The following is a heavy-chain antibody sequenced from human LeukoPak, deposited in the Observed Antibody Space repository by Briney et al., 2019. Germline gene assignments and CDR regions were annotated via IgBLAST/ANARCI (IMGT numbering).Heavy chain of an antibody. J-gene: IGHJ4*02. D-gene: IGHD3-22*01. V-gene: IGHV3-23*01. CDR1: GFTFSSYG. CDR2: VSGSCGST. Sequence: WGSLRLSCAASGFTFSSYGMSWVRQAPGKGLELVSAVSGSCGSTYYADSVKGRFTISRDNSKNTLYLQMNSLRAEDTAVYYCARGINYYDSSGYHPTPYYFDYWGQGTLVTVSS. CDR3: ARGINYYDSSGYHPTPYYFDY.